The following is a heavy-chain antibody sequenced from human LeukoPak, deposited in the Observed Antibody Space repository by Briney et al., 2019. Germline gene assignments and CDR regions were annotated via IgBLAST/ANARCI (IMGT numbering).Heavy chain of an antibody. CDR2: MNPNSGNT. Sequence: ASVKVSCKASGYTFTSYDINWVRQATGQGLEWMGWMNPNSGNTGYAQKFQGRVTITRNTSIGTAYMELSSLRSEDTGVYYCASGAYGGNWDSNFDYWGQGTLVTVSS. J-gene: IGHJ4*02. CDR3: ASGAYGGNWDSNFDY. V-gene: IGHV1-8*03. D-gene: IGHD4-23*01. CDR1: GYTFTSYD.